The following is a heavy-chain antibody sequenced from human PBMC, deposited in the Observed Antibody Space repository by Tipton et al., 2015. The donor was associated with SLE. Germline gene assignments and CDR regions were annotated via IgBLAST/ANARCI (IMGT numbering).Heavy chain of an antibody. V-gene: IGHV4-59*07. Sequence: TLSLTCTVSGGSISSDYWTWIRQPPGKGLEWIGSIFYTGSTTYNPSLKSRLTMSVDTPKNQFSLKLTSVTAADTAVYYCARISVDTTMAQRVDYGMDVWGPGTPVTVSS. J-gene: IGHJ6*02. CDR1: GGSISSDY. D-gene: IGHD5-18*01. CDR3: ARISVDTTMAQRVDYGMDV. CDR2: IFYTGST.